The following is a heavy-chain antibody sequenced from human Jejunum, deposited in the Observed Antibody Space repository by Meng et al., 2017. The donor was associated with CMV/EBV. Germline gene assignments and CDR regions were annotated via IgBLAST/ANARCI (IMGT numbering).Heavy chain of an antibody. J-gene: IGHJ4*02. Sequence: FTLSSYYMSWVRQAPGKGLEWVSRINSDGTITYYADSVKGRFTISRDNAKNTLYLQMDSLRAEDTATYYCARGGYDFWTDYLHYWGQGTLVTVSS. CDR1: FTLSSYY. CDR2: INSDGTIT. V-gene: IGHV3-74*01. D-gene: IGHD3/OR15-3a*01. CDR3: ARGGYDFWTDYLHY.